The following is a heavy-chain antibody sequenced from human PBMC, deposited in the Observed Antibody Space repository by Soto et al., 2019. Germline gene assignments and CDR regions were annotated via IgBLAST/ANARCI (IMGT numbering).Heavy chain of an antibody. CDR2: ISYDGSNK. Sequence: QVQLVESGGGVVQPGRSLRLSCAASGFTFSSYGMHWVRQAPGKGLEWVAVISYDGSNKYYADSVKGRFTISRDNSKNTLYLQMNSLRAEDTAVYYCAKGSDSSGYYSRFDYWGQGTLVTVSS. D-gene: IGHD3-22*01. J-gene: IGHJ4*02. CDR1: GFTFSSYG. V-gene: IGHV3-30*18. CDR3: AKGSDSSGYYSRFDY.